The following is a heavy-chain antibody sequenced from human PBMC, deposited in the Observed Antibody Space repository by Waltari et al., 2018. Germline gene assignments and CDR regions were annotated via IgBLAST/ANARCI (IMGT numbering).Heavy chain of an antibody. V-gene: IGHV3-23*03. CDR3: AKDSITTYYGSGQGDDMDV. J-gene: IGHJ6*03. Sequence: EVQLLESGGGLVQPGGYLRLSCAASGFTLSNYAMSVVCQAPGKGLEGVSVIYAGGSTYSADSVKGRFTISRDNSKNALYLHMNNVKTEDSAIYYCAKDSITTYYGSGQGDDMDVWGKGTTVSVSS. CDR2: IYAGGST. CDR1: GFTLSNYA. D-gene: IGHD3-10*01.